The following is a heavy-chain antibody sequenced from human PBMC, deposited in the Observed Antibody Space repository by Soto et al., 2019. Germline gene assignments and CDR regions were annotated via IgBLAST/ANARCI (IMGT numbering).Heavy chain of an antibody. CDR3: ASLYGSGSYYPFDY. V-gene: IGHV4-4*02. D-gene: IGHD3-10*01. CDR2: IYHSGST. CDR1: GGSISSSNW. J-gene: IGHJ4*02. Sequence: PSETLSLTCAVSGGSISSSNWWSWVRQPPGKGLEWIGEIYHSGSTNYNPSLKSRVTISVDKSKNQFSLKLSSVTAADTAVYYCASLYGSGSYYPFDYWGQGTLVTVSS.